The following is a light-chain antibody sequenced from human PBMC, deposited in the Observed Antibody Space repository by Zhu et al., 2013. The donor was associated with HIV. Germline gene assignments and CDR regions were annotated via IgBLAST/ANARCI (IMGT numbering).Light chain of an antibody. J-gene: IGKJ4*01. CDR3: QQRSNWPRTLT. V-gene: IGKV3-11*01. CDR2: DAT. Sequence: DIVLTQSPGTLSLSPGERATLSCRASHSITRDYLAWYRQEPGQPPRLLIYDATNRAPGIPDRISGSGSGTDFTLTISSLEPEDFAVYYCQQRSNWPRTLTFGGGTKVEIK. CDR1: HSITRDY.